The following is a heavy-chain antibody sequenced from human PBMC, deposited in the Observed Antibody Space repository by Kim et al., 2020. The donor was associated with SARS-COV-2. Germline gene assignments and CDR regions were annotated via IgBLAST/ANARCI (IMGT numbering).Heavy chain of an antibody. D-gene: IGHD2-15*01. J-gene: IGHJ5*02. V-gene: IGHV3-23*01. CDR2: ISGSGGST. CDR3: AKSLGLVVAAVWNWFDP. Sequence: GGSLRLSCAASGFTFSSYAMSWVRQAPGKGLEWVSAISGSGGSTYYADSVKGRFTISRYNSKNTLYLQMNSLRAENTAVYYCAKSLGLVVAAVWNWFDPWGQGTLVTVSS. CDR1: GFTFSSYA.